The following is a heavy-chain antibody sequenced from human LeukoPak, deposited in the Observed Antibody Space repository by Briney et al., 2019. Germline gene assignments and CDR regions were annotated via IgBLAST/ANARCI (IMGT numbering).Heavy chain of an antibody. CDR3: AKARGATYGTYYFDY. V-gene: IGHV3-23*01. D-gene: IGHD4/OR15-4a*01. CDR1: GSTFSSFA. J-gene: IGHJ4*02. Sequence: GGSWSPSCPAPGSTFSSFAMNWFGQAPGKGLDWASISGSGGDTYYADSVKGRFTISRDNSKNTLYLQMNSLRAEDTAVYYCAKARGATYGTYYFDYWGQGTLVTVSS. CDR2: ISGSGGDT.